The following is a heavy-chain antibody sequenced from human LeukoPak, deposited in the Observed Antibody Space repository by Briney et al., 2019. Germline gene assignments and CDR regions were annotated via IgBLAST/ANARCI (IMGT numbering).Heavy chain of an antibody. V-gene: IGHV4-31*03. CDR3: ARVRSQELLHYYYYGMDV. CDR1: GGSISSGGYY. CDR2: IYYSGST. D-gene: IGHD1-26*01. J-gene: IGHJ6*02. Sequence: SETLSLTCTVSGGSISSGGYYWSWIRQHPGKGLEWIGYIYYSGSTYYNPSLKSRVTISVDTSKNQFSLKLSSVTAADTAVYYCARVRSQELLHYYYYGMDVWGQGTTVTVSS.